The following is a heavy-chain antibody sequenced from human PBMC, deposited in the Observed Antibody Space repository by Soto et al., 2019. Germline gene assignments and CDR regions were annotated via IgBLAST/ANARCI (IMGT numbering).Heavy chain of an antibody. CDR2: IIPIFGTA. Sequence: SVKVSCKASGGGFRSYAMSWVRPAPGQGLEWMGGIIPIFGTANYAQKFQGRVTITADESTSTAYMELSSLRSEDTAVYYCARVALPFYYYYGMDVWGQGTTVTVSS. CDR1: GGGFRSYA. CDR3: ARVALPFYYYYGMDV. J-gene: IGHJ6*02. V-gene: IGHV1-69*13.